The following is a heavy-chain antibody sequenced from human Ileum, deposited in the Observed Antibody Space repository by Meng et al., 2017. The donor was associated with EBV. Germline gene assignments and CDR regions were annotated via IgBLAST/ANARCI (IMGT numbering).Heavy chain of an antibody. J-gene: IGHJ5*02. CDR1: GGSFSNYY. Sequence: QYGAAGLLEPWEHLSLTDGVYGGSFSNYYWTCIRQPPGKGLEWIGEISHTGTTKYNPSLKNRVTISLDTSNNQFSLNLNSVTAADTALYYCARYGTCGANSFYCFDPWGQGTLVTVSS. CDR2: ISHTGTT. CDR3: ARYGTCGANSFYCFDP. D-gene: IGHD4-23*01. V-gene: IGHV4-34*02.